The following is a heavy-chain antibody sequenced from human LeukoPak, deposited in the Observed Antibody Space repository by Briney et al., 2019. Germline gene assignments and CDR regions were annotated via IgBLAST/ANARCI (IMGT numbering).Heavy chain of an antibody. J-gene: IGHJ4*02. CDR2: IYTSGST. V-gene: IGHV4-61*02. CDR1: GGSISSGSYY. CDR3: ASGYDFWSGYRKYYFDY. Sequence: SQTPSLTCTVSGGSISSGSYYWGWIRQPAGKGLEWIGRIYTSGSTNYNPSLKSRVTISVDTSKNQFSLKLSSVTAADTAVYYCASGYDFWSGYRKYYFDYWGQGTLVTVSS. D-gene: IGHD3-3*01.